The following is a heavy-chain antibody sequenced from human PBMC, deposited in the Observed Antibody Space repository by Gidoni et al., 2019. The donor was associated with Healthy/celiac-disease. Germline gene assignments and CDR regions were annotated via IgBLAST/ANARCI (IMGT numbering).Heavy chain of an antibody. V-gene: IGHV3-33*01. CDR2: IWYDGSNK. J-gene: IGHJ4*02. CDR1: GFTFSSYG. Sequence: QVQLVESGGGVVQPGRSLRLSCAASGFTFSSYGMHWVRQAPGKGLEWVAVIWYDGSNKYYADSVKGRFTISRDNSKNTLYLQMNSLRAEDTAVYYCARDAYYDSSGYYSSYFDYWGQGTLVTVSS. CDR3: ARDAYYDSSGYYSSYFDY. D-gene: IGHD3-22*01.